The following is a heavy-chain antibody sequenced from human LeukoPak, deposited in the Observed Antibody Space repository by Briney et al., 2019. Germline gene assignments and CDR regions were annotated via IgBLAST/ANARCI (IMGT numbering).Heavy chain of an antibody. Sequence: SETLSLTCAVSGYSISGGYYWGWIRQPPGKGLEWIGSIYHSGSTYYNPSLKSRVTISVDTSKNQFSLKLSSVTAADTAVYYCARQTDIVVVPAAHPYNWFDPWGQGTLVTVSS. CDR1: GYSISGGYY. V-gene: IGHV4-38-2*01. CDR3: ARQTDIVVVPAAHPYNWFDP. J-gene: IGHJ5*02. CDR2: IYHSGST. D-gene: IGHD2-2*01.